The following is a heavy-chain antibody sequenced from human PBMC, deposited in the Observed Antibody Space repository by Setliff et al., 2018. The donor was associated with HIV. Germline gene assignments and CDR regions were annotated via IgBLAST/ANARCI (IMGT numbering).Heavy chain of an antibody. CDR1: GYTFSRYS. V-gene: IGHV1-69*05. CDR3: AITSRGYSLQRGGAFDI. CDR2: RSPIFSTT. D-gene: IGHD3-22*01. J-gene: IGHJ3*02. Sequence: SVMVSCKASGYTFSRYSISWVRQAPGQGLEWMGGRSPIFSTTNYARKFQGRVTITTDESTSRAYMELSSLRSEDTAVYYCAITSRGYSLQRGGAFDIWGQGTLVTVSS.